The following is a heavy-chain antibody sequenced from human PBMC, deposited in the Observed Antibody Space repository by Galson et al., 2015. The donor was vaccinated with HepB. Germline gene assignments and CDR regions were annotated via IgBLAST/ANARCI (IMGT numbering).Heavy chain of an antibody. Sequence: SLRLSCAASGFTFSSYSMNWVRQAPGKGLEWVSSISSSSSYIYYADSVKGRFTISRDNAKNSLHLQMNSLRAEDTAVYYCARVGEMARWELLYFDYWGQGTLVTVSS. CDR3: ARVGEMARWELLYFDY. J-gene: IGHJ4*02. D-gene: IGHD1-26*01. CDR1: GFTFSSYS. V-gene: IGHV3-21*01. CDR2: ISSSSSYI.